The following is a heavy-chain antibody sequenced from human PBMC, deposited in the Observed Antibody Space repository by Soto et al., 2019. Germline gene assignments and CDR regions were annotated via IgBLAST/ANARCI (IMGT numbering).Heavy chain of an antibody. CDR1: GGSISSGDYY. CDR3: VRKALGYCSSTSCFGEFDP. J-gene: IGHJ5*02. D-gene: IGHD2-2*01. Sequence: QVQLQESGPGLVKPSQTLSLTCTVSGGSISSGDYYWSWIRQPPGKGLGWIGYIDSSGITYYNPSLKSRVTISVDPAKNQFSLKLSYVTAADTAVYYCVRKALGYCSSTSCFGEFDPWGQGTLVTVSS. V-gene: IGHV4-30-4*01. CDR2: IDSSGIT.